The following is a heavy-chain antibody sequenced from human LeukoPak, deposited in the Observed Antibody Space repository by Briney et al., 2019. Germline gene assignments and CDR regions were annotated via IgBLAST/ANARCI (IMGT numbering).Heavy chain of an antibody. D-gene: IGHD4-23*01. Sequence: GESLKISCKGSGYSFTSYWIGWVRQMPGKGLEWMGIIYPGDSDTRYSPSFQGQVTISADQSISTTYLQWSSLKASDTAMHYCARPVGNPRYWYFDLWGRGTLVTVSS. CDR1: GYSFTSYW. V-gene: IGHV5-51*01. J-gene: IGHJ2*01. CDR3: ARPVGNPRYWYFDL. CDR2: IYPGDSDT.